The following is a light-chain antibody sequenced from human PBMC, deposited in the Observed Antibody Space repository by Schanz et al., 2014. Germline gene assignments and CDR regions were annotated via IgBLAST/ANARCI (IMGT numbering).Light chain of an antibody. Sequence: QSALTQPPSASGSPGQSVTISCTGTSSDVGGYNDVSWYQQHPGKAPKLMIYDVSKRPSGVPDRFSGSKSGNTASLTISGLQAEDEADYSCCSYAGSTNLRFGGGTKLTVL. CDR3: CSYAGSTNLR. J-gene: IGLJ3*02. CDR1: SSDVGGYND. CDR2: DVS. V-gene: IGLV2-8*01.